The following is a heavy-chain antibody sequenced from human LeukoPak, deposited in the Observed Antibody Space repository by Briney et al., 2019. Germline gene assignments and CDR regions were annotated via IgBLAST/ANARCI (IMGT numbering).Heavy chain of an antibody. CDR2: INHSGST. CDR1: GGSISGYY. J-gene: IGHJ3*02. CDR3: ATIHPPDIVVVPAATNDAFDI. Sequence: SETLSLTCTVSGGSISGYYWSWIRQPPGKGLEWIGEINHSGSTNYNPSLKSRVTISVDTSKYQFSLKLSSVTAADTAVYYCATIHPPDIVVVPAATNDAFDIWGQGTMVTVPS. V-gene: IGHV4-34*01. D-gene: IGHD2-2*01.